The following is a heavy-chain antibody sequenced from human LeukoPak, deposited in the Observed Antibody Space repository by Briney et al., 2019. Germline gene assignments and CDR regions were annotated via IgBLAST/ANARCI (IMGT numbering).Heavy chain of an antibody. Sequence: PGGSLRLSCAASGFTFSSYGMHWVRQAPGKGLEWVAVISYDGSNKYYADSVKGRFTISRDNSKNTLYLQMNSLRVEDTAVYYCAKDESFDIWGQGTMVTVSS. V-gene: IGHV3-30*18. J-gene: IGHJ3*02. CDR1: GFTFSSYG. CDR2: ISYDGSNK. CDR3: AKDESFDI.